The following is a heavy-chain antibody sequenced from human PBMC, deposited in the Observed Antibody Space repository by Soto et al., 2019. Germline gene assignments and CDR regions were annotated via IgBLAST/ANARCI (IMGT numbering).Heavy chain of an antibody. Sequence: QVHLVQSGAEVKKPGASVKVSCKASGYSFTDYYMHWVRQATGQGLEWMGWINTTTGGTNYAQRVPGRVTMTGDTSINTAYMELSRLRSDDTAVYYCARVGPTGWFDPWGHGTVVTVSS. J-gene: IGHJ5*02. CDR3: ARVGPTGWFDP. CDR1: GYSFTDYY. V-gene: IGHV1-2*02. CDR2: INTTTGGT.